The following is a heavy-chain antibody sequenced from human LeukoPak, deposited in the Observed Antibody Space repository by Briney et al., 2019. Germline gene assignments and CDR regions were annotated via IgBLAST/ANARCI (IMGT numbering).Heavy chain of an antibody. D-gene: IGHD2-2*02. J-gene: IGHJ5*02. CDR2: IYHSGST. CDR1: GGSISSGGYS. Sequence: SETLSLTCAVSGGSISSGGYSWSWIRQPPGKGPEWIGYIYHSGSTYYNPSLKSRVTISVDRSKNQFSLKLSSVTAADTAVYYCARGQLLYSWFDPWGQGTLVTVSS. CDR3: ARGQLLYSWFDP. V-gene: IGHV4-30-2*01.